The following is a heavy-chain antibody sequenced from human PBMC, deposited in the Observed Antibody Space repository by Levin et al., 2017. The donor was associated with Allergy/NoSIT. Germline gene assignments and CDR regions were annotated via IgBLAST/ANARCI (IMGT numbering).Heavy chain of an antibody. CDR3: ARHTRTGGRSIDF. J-gene: IGHJ4*02. V-gene: IGHV4-39*01. Sequence: SETLSLTCTVSGDSISTNSYYWGWIRQPPGKGLEWVGNIYYSGTTYYNPSLKSRVTISVDTSKNQFSLKLTSVTAADTAVYYCARHTRTGGRSIDFWGQGTLVTVSS. D-gene: IGHD2-8*02. CDR2: IYYSGTT. CDR1: GDSISTNSYY.